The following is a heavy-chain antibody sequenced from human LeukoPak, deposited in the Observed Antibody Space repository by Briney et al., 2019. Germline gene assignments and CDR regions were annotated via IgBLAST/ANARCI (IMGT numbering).Heavy chain of an antibody. Sequence: ASVKVSCKASGGTFSSYAISWVRQAPGQGLEWMGGIIPILGTANYAQKFQGRVTITADESTSTPYMELSSLRSEDTAVYYCARVNYYDSSGYYYGFDYWGQGTLVTVSS. D-gene: IGHD3-22*01. CDR3: ARVNYYDSSGYYYGFDY. V-gene: IGHV1-69*01. CDR1: GGTFSSYA. CDR2: IIPILGTA. J-gene: IGHJ4*02.